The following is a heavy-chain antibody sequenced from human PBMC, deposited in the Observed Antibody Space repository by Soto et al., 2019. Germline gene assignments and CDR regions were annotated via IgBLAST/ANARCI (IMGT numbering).Heavy chain of an antibody. CDR2: ISTTGRYI. V-gene: IGHV3-21*01. Sequence: GGSLRLSCAASGFTFSDHSMNWVRQAPGKGLEWVSSISTTGRYIYYADSMAGRFTISRDNAKNSLYLQINSLRGEDTAVYYCAAGKDKAMEHGADYWGQGTLVTVSS. D-gene: IGHD1-1*01. CDR1: GFTFSDHS. J-gene: IGHJ4*02. CDR3: AAGKDKAMEHGADY.